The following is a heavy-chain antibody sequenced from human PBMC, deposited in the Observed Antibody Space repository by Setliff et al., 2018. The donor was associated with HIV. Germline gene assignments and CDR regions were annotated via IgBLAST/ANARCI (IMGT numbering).Heavy chain of an antibody. CDR2: INHSGDT. Sequence: SETLSLTCAVYGGSFSGYFWAWIRQPPQKRLEWIGEINHSGDTNYNPSLKSRVTISIDTSNNQFSLKLSSVTAADTAMYYCARVGDFFDSSDYYSVLDAFDIWGQGTMVTVSS. V-gene: IGHV4-34*01. CDR1: GGSFSGYF. D-gene: IGHD3-22*01. CDR3: ARVGDFFDSSDYYSVLDAFDI. J-gene: IGHJ3*02.